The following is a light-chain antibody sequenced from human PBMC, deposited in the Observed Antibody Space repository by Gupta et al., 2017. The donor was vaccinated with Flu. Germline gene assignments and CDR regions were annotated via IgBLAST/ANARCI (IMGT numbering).Light chain of an antibody. J-gene: IGLJ3*02. Sequence: QSVLTQPPSASGAPGQRVTISCSGSSSNIGTNYVYWYQQLPGTAPKILIYRNDQRPSGVTDRFSGSKSGTSASLVISGLRSEDEADYYCGAWDDDLSGPNWGFGGGTKLTVL. CDR2: RND. V-gene: IGLV1-47*01. CDR3: GAWDDDLSGPNWG. CDR1: SSNIGTNY.